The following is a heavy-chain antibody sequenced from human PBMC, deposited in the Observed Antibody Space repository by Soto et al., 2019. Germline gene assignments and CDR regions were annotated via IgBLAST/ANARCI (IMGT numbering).Heavy chain of an antibody. CDR3: AKDEDYGDYVTGDAFDI. CDR2: ISYDGSNK. J-gene: IGHJ3*02. D-gene: IGHD4-17*01. CDR1: GFTFSSYG. Sequence: QVQLVESGGGVVQPGRSLRLSCAASGFTFSSYGMHWVRQAPGKGLEWVAVISYDGSNKYYADSVKGRFTISRDNSKNTLYLHMNSLRAEDTAVYYCAKDEDYGDYVTGDAFDIWGQGTMVTVSS. V-gene: IGHV3-30*18.